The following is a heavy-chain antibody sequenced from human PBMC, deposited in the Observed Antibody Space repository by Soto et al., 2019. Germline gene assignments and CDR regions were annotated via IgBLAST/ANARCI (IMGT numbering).Heavy chain of an antibody. Sequence: VKVSCKASGGTFSSYAISWVRQAPGQGLEWMGGIIPIFGTANYAQKFQGRVTITADESTSTAYMELSSLRSEDTAVYYCARGGFRSSGWLPHFDYWGQGTLVTVSS. CDR3: ARGGFRSSGWLPHFDY. CDR2: IIPIFGTA. J-gene: IGHJ4*02. D-gene: IGHD6-19*01. V-gene: IGHV1-69*13. CDR1: GGTFSSYA.